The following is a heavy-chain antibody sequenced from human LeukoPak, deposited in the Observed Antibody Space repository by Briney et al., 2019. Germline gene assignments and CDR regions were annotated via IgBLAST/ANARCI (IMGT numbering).Heavy chain of an antibody. J-gene: IGHJ5*02. CDR1: GFTFTNYA. CDR3: AKDRAATINNWFDP. Sequence: GGSLRLSCAASGFTFTNYAMTWVRQAPGKGLEWVSAISGSGGSTYYADSVKGRFTISRDNSKNTLYLQMNSLRAEDTAVYYCAKDRAATINNWFDPWGQGTLVTVSS. D-gene: IGHD5-12*01. V-gene: IGHV3-23*01. CDR2: ISGSGGST.